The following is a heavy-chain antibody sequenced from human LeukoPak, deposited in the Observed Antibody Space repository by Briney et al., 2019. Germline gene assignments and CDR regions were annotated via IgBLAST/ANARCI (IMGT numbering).Heavy chain of an antibody. CDR3: ASNLAAYSSTWTLGY. D-gene: IGHD6-13*01. V-gene: IGHV3-64*01. CDR1: GFTFSSYA. CDR2: ISSNGGST. J-gene: IGHJ4*02. Sequence: GGSLRLSCAAPGFTFSSYAMHWVRQAPGKGLEYVSAISSNGGSTYYANSVRGRFTISRDNSKNTLHLQMGSLRAEDTAAYYCASNLAAYSSTWTLGYWGQGTLVIVSS.